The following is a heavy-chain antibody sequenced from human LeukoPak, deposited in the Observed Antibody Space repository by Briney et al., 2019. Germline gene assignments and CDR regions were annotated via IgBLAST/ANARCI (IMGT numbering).Heavy chain of an antibody. CDR2: INHSGST. D-gene: IGHD6-19*01. J-gene: IGHJ5*02. CDR3: ARHGRKYSSGNWFDP. Sequence: PSETLSLTCAVYGGSFSDYYWSWIRQPPGKGLEWIGEINHSGSTNYNPSLKSRVTISVDTSKNQFSLKLSSVTAADTAVYYCARHGRKYSSGNWFDPWGQGTLVTVSS. V-gene: IGHV4-34*01. CDR1: GGSFSDYY.